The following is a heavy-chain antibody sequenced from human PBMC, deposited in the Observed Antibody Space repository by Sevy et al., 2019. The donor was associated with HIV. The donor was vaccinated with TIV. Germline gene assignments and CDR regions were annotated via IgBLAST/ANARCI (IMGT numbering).Heavy chain of an antibody. J-gene: IGHJ4*02. V-gene: IGHV3-7*01. CDR3: ARDLGCSSGCLDY. D-gene: IGHD6-19*01. CDR1: GFTFSSNW. Sequence: GGCLRLSCTASGFTFSSNWMTWVRQAPGKGLEWVANIKQDGSEKNYVDSVKGRFTISRDNAKNSLYLQMNSLRAEDTAVYYCARDLGCSSGCLDYWGQGTMVTVSS. CDR2: IKQDGSEK.